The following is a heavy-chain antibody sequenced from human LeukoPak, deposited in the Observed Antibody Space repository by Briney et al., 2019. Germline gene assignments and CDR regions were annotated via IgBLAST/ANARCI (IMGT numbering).Heavy chain of an antibody. Sequence: SETLPLNCTVYGVSISSYYWSWIRQPAGKGLEWIGRIYTSGSTNYHPSLKSRVTMSVDTSKNQFSLKLSSVTAADTAVYYCARDGTYCTNGVCYANWFDPWGQGTLVTVSS. CDR2: IYTSGST. D-gene: IGHD2-8*01. J-gene: IGHJ5*02. CDR1: GVSISSYY. CDR3: ARDGTYCTNGVCYANWFDP. V-gene: IGHV4-4*07.